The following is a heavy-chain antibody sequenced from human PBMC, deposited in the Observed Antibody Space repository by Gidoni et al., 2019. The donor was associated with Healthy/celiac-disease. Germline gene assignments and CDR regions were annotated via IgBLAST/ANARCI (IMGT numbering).Heavy chain of an antibody. J-gene: IGHJ4*02. Sequence: QVQLQESGPGLVKPSQTLSLTCTVSGGSISSGGYYWRWIRQHPGKGLEWIGYIYYSGSTYYNPSLKSRVTISVDTSKNQFSLKLSSVTAADTAVYYCAGLWFGETATTNVDYWGQGTLVTVSS. CDR2: IYYSGST. CDR3: AGLWFGETATTNVDY. V-gene: IGHV4-31*03. CDR1: GGSISSGGYY. D-gene: IGHD3-10*01.